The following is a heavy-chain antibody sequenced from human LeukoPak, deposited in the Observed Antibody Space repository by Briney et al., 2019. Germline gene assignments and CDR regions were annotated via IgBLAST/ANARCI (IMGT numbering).Heavy chain of an antibody. CDR2: ISSSSSYI. Sequence: GGSLRLSCAASGFIFSSYTMTWVRQAPGKGLEWVSSISSSSSYIYYADSVKGRFTISRDNAKNSLYLQMNSLRAEDTAVYYCARDGVYCSGGSCYSDENFDYWGQGTLVTVSS. CDR3: ARDGVYCSGGSCYSDENFDY. D-gene: IGHD2-15*01. J-gene: IGHJ4*02. CDR1: GFIFSSYT. V-gene: IGHV3-21*01.